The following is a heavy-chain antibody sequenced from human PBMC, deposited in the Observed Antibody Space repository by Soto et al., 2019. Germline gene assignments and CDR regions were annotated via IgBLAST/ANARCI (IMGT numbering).Heavy chain of an antibody. V-gene: IGHV4-39*01. CDR1: GGSISSSSYY. CDR2: IYYSGST. D-gene: IGHD4-17*01. Sequence: PSETLSLSCTVSGGSISSSSYYWGWIRQPPGKGLEWIGSIYYSGSTYYNPSLKSRVTISVDTSKNQFSLKLSPVTAADTAVYYCAVIYGDYRGYWGQGTLVTVSS. CDR3: AVIYGDYRGY. J-gene: IGHJ4*02.